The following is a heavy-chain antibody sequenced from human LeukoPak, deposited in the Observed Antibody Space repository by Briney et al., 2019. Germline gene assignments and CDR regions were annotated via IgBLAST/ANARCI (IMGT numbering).Heavy chain of an antibody. V-gene: IGHV1-18*01. J-gene: IGHJ6*03. Sequence: ASVKVSCKASAYTFTSYGISWVRQAPGQGLEWMGWISAYNGNTNYAQKLQGRVTMTTDTSTSTAYMELRSLRSDDTAVYYCARVFGGSYDVSYYYYYMDVRGKGTTVTFSS. D-gene: IGHD1-26*01. CDR1: AYTFTSYG. CDR3: ARVFGGSYDVSYYYYYMDV. CDR2: ISAYNGNT.